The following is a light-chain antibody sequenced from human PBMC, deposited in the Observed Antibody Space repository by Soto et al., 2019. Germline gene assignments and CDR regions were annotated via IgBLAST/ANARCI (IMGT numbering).Light chain of an antibody. J-gene: IGKJ3*01. CDR1: QSLLHSNGYNY. CDR3: MQALQTPLT. V-gene: IGKV2-28*01. Sequence: DIVMTQSPLSLPVTPGEPASISCRSSQSLLHSNGYNYLDWYLQKPGQSPQVLIYLGSYRASGVPDRFSGSGSGTDFTLKISRLEAEDVGVYYCMQALQTPLTFGPGTKVDIK. CDR2: LGS.